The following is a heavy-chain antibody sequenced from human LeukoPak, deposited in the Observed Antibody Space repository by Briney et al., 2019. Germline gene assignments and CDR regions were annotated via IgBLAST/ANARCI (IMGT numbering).Heavy chain of an antibody. CDR3: ARLIEYRTSSRVFDI. Sequence: ASVKVSCKASGHSLTTYGITWVRQAPGQGLEWMGWITTYNGNTNYARKLQGRVTMTTDTSTNTAYMELGSLRPDDTAVYYCARLIEYRTSSRVFDIWGQGTMVTVSS. J-gene: IGHJ3*02. CDR1: GHSLTTYG. D-gene: IGHD6-6*01. V-gene: IGHV1-18*01. CDR2: ITTYNGNT.